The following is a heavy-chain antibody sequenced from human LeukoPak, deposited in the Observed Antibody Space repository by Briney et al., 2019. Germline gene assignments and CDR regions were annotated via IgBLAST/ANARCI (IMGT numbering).Heavy chain of an antibody. D-gene: IGHD3-10*01. CDR2: INHSGST. Sequence: PSETLSLTCAVYGGSFSGYYWSWVRQPPGKGLEWIGEINHSGSTNYNPSLKSRVTISVDTSKNQFSLKLSSVTAADTAVYYCARPLSSGSSDAFDIWGQGTMVTVSS. CDR1: GGSFSGYY. CDR3: ARPLSSGSSDAFDI. J-gene: IGHJ3*02. V-gene: IGHV4-34*01.